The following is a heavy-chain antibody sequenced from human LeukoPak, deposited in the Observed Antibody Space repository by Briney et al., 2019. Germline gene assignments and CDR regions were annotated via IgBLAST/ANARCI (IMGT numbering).Heavy chain of an antibody. V-gene: IGHV3-48*04. D-gene: IGHD5-12*01. J-gene: IGHJ6*02. CDR2: ISSSSSTI. Sequence: GRSLRLSCAASGFTFSSYSMNWVRQAPGKGLEWVSYISSSSSTIYYADSVKGRFTISRDNAKNSLYLQMNSLRAEDTAVYYCARWGGYDFTYYYGMDVWGQGTTVTVSS. CDR1: GFTFSSYS. CDR3: ARWGGYDFTYYYGMDV.